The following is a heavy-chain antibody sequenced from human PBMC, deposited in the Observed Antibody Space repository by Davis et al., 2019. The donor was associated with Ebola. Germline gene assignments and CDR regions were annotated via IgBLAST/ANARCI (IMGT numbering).Heavy chain of an antibody. V-gene: IGHV1-18*01. D-gene: IGHD4-23*01. J-gene: IGHJ4*02. CDR1: GYTFTSYA. CDR3: ARSTVVTPFDY. Sequence: AASVKVSCKASGYTFTSYAISWVRQASGQGLEWMGWISAYNGNTNYAQKLQGRVTMTTDTSASTAYMELRSLRSDDTAVYYCARSTVVTPFDYWGQGTLVTVSS. CDR2: ISAYNGNT.